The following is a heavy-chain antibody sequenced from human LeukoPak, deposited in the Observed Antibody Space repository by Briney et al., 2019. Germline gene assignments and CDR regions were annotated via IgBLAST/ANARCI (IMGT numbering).Heavy chain of an antibody. V-gene: IGHV5-51*01. CDR1: GYSFTNYW. CDR2: IYPGDSDT. Sequence: GESLKISCKGSGYSFTNYWIGWVRQMPGKGLEWMGIIYPGDSDTRYSPSFQGQVTISADKSISTAYLQWSSLKASDTAMYYCARHIKSQSFDYRDYYYYIDVWGKGTTVTVSS. CDR3: ARHIKSQSFDYRDYYYYIDV. D-gene: IGHD4-11*01. J-gene: IGHJ6*03.